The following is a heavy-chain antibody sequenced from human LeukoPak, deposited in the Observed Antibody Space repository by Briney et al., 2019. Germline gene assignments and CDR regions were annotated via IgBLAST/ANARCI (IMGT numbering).Heavy chain of an antibody. V-gene: IGHV1-2*02. CDR2: INPNNGDT. D-gene: IGHD2-21*01. J-gene: IGHJ4*02. CDR3: ASYPRSIPTPPFDY. CDR1: GYTFTAQY. Sequence: GASVKVSCKASGYTFTAQYMHWVRQAPGQGLEWMGWINPNNGDTKYAQRFLGRVTMTRDTSTTTAYMELSSLRSNDTAVYFCASYPRSIPTPPFDYWGQGTLVTVSS.